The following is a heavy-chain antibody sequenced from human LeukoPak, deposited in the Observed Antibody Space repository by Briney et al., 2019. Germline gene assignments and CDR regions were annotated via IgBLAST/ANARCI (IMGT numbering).Heavy chain of an antibody. CDR2: ISYSGST. CDR1: GGSISSDH. Sequence: PSETLSLTCTVSGGSISSDHWTWIRQPPGKGLEWISLISYSGSTNYNPSLKSRVTISLDISKNQSSLRLSSVTPADTAAYYCASLPIDSSTGTFGWFDPWGQGTLVTVSS. J-gene: IGHJ5*02. D-gene: IGHD1-14*01. CDR3: ASLPIDSSTGTFGWFDP. V-gene: IGHV4-59*01.